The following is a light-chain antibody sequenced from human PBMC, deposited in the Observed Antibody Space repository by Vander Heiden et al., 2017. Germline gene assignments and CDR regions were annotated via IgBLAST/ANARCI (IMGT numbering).Light chain of an antibody. V-gene: IGKV1-5*03. CDR2: KAS. J-gene: IGKJ4*01. CDR1: QSISSW. Sequence: DIQMTQSPSTLSASVGDRVTITCRASQSISSWLAWYQQKPGKAPKLLIYKASSLESRVPSRFRGSGSGTEFTLTISSLQPDDFATYYCQQDNSYPLTFGGGSKVEIK. CDR3: QQDNSYPLT.